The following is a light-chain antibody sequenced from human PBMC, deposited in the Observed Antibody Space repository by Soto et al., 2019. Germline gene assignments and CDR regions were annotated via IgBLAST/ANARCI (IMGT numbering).Light chain of an antibody. CDR1: QSVSNDF. J-gene: IGKJ1*01. V-gene: IGKV3-20*01. CDR3: QQYVSSPPRT. Sequence: EIVLTQSPGILSLSPGERATLSCRASQSVSNDFLAWYQQKPGQAPRLLIYGASTRATDVPDRFSGSGSGADFPLSISRREPEDFAVYYCQQYVSSPPRTFGQGTKVEMK. CDR2: GAS.